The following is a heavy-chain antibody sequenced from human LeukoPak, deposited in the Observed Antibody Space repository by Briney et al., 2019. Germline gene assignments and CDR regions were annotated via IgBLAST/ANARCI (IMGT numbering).Heavy chain of an antibody. D-gene: IGHD5-12*01. CDR1: GYSISSGYC. CDR3: ARVATTTNPPQRPFDY. Sequence: SETLSLTCAVSGYSISSGYCWGWIRQPPGKGLEWIGSIYHSGSTYYNPSLKSRVTISADTSKNQFSLKLSSVTAADTALYYCARVATTTNPPQRPFDYWGQGTLVTVSS. J-gene: IGHJ4*02. V-gene: IGHV4-38-2*01. CDR2: IYHSGST.